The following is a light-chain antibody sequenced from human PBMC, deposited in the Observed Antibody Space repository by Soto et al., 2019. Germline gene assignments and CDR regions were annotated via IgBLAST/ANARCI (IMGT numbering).Light chain of an antibody. Sequence: DIQMTQSRSSVSASVGDRVTITCRASQGISNWLAWYQQKPGKAPNLLIFAASSLQSGVPSRFSGSGSGTDFTLTISDLQPEDFSTYYCQQANSFSPTFGQGTKLEIK. CDR3: QQANSFSPT. V-gene: IGKV1-12*01. J-gene: IGKJ2*01. CDR1: QGISNW. CDR2: AAS.